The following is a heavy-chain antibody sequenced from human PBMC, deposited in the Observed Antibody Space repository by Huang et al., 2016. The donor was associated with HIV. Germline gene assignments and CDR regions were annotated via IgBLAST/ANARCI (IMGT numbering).Heavy chain of an antibody. J-gene: IGHJ1*01. V-gene: IGHV1-18*01. CDR2: ISGYSGKT. CDR1: GYTFTNYA. Sequence: QVQLVQSGAEVKKPGASVKVSCKASGYTFTNYAINRVRQAPGKSLEWMGWISGYSGKTNYAQKDQGRVTMTKDTSTSTAYMELRSLISDDTAVYYCARERYYYDRSGYYTPVEYFHHWGQGTLVTVSS. CDR3: ARERYYYDRSGYYTPVEYFHH. D-gene: IGHD3-22*01.